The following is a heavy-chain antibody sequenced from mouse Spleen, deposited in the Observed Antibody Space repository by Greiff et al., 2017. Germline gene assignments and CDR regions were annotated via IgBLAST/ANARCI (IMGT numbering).Heavy chain of an antibody. CDR3: ARKNYGSSFDY. J-gene: IGHJ2*01. D-gene: IGHD1-1*01. CDR2: IDPSDSYT. V-gene: IGHV1-69*01. Sequence: QVQLQQPGAELVMPGASVKLSCKASGYTFTSYWMHWVKQRPGQGLEWIGEIDPSDSYTNYNQKFKGKATLTVDKSSSTAYMQLSSLTSEDSAVDYCARKNYGSSFDYWGQGTTLTGSS. CDR1: GYTFTSYW.